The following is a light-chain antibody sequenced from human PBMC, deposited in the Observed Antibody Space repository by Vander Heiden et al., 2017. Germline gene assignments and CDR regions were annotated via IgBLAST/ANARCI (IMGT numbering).Light chain of an antibody. CDR1: QSVSSSY. CDR3: QQYGSSPWT. J-gene: IGKJ1*01. CDR2: GAS. Sequence: EIVLTQSPGTLPLSLGERATLSCRASQSVSSSYLAWYQQKPGQAPRLLIYGASSRATGIPDRFSGSGSGTDFTLTISRLEPEDFAVYYCQQYGSSPWTFGQGTKVEIK. V-gene: IGKV3-20*01.